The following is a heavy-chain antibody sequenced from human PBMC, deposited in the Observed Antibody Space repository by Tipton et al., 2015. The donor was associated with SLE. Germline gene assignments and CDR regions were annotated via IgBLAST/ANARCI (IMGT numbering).Heavy chain of an antibody. V-gene: IGHV3-30*04. Sequence: RSLRLSCAASGFTFSSYAMHWVRQAPGKGLEWVAVISYDGSNKYYADSVKGRFTISRDNSKNTLYLQMNSLRAEDTAVYYCARDLLTILGDGMDVWGQGTTVTVSS. CDR2: ISYDGSNK. CDR1: GFTFSSYA. D-gene: IGHD3-3*01. J-gene: IGHJ6*02. CDR3: ARDLLTILGDGMDV.